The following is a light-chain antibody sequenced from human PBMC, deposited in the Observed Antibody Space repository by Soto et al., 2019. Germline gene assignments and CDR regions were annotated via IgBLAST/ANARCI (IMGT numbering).Light chain of an antibody. CDR3: QQYESYSPLT. CDR2: DAS. CDR1: QSISSW. Sequence: DIQMTQSPSALSSSVGDRVIITCRASQSISSWLAWYQQKPGKAPKLLIYDASSLESGVPSRFSGSGSGTDFTLTISSLQPDDFATYYCQQYESYSPLTFGEGTKVDIK. V-gene: IGKV1-5*01. J-gene: IGKJ4*01.